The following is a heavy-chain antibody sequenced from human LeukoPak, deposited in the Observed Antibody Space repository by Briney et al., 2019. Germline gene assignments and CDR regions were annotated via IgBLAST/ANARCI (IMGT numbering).Heavy chain of an antibody. V-gene: IGHV3-7*01. Sequence: PGGSLRLSCAASGFTFSSYWMSWVRQAPGKGLEWVASMKQDGGEKDYVDSVKGRFTISRDNAKKSLYLQMNSLRAEDTAVYYCASHSGSYLYYLDYWGQGTLVTVSS. CDR3: ASHSGSYLYYLDY. D-gene: IGHD1-26*01. J-gene: IGHJ4*02. CDR2: MKQDGGEK. CDR1: GFTFSSYW.